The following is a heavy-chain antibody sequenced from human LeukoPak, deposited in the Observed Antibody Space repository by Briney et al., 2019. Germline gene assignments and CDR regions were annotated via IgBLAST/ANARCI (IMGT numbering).Heavy chain of an antibody. CDR2: MNHNSCNT. J-gene: IGHJ4*02. D-gene: IGHD3-3*01. V-gene: IGHV1-8*01. CDR1: GYTFTSYD. CDR3: ARGALITMGSFDY. Sequence: SSVTVSCKDSGYTFTSYDINLLRQATGHRLEWMGWMNHNSCNTGYVQKFQGRVTMTRNTSISTAYMELSSRTSEDTAVDYCARGALITMGSFDYWGQGALVTVSS.